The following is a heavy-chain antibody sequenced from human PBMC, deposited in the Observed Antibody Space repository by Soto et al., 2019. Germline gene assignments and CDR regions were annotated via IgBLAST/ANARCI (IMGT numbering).Heavy chain of an antibody. CDR1: AFTFSTYW. J-gene: IGHJ4*02. CDR2: IKQDGSEK. CDR3: VRGCGRSSCPYYFDY. V-gene: IGHV3-7*01. D-gene: IGHD2-2*01. Sequence: EVQLVESGGGLVQPGGSLRLSCAASAFTFSTYWMSWLRQAPGKGLEWVATIKQDGSEKYNVDSVKGRFTISRDNAKESLYLEMNSLRAEDTAVYFCVRGCGRSSCPYYFDYWGQGSLVTVSS.